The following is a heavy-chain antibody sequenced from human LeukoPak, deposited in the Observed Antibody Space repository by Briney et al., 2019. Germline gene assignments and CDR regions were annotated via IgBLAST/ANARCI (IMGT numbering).Heavy chain of an antibody. CDR1: GYSFTSYW. CDR2: IYPGDSDT. V-gene: IGHV5-51*01. Sequence: GESLKISCKGSGYSFTSYWIGWVRPMPGKGLEWMGIIYPGDSDTRYSPSFQGQVTISADKSISTAYLQWSSLKASDTAMYYCARVVSSTSSYYYYYMDVWGKGTTVTVSS. J-gene: IGHJ6*03. D-gene: IGHD2-2*01. CDR3: ARVVSSTSSYYYYYMDV.